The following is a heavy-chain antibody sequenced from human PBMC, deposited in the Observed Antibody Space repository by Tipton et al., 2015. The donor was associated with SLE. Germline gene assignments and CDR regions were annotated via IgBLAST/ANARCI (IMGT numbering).Heavy chain of an antibody. Sequence: TLSLTCTVSGGSISSGDYYWSWVRQPPGKGLEWIGEIYHSGSTNYNPSLKSRVTISVDTSKNQFSLKLSSVTAADTAVYYCARDFDFGVVTDFDYWGQGTLVTVSS. CDR2: IYHSGST. CDR1: GGSISSGDYY. J-gene: IGHJ4*02. CDR3: ARDFDFGVVTDFDY. D-gene: IGHD3-3*01. V-gene: IGHV4-30-4*01.